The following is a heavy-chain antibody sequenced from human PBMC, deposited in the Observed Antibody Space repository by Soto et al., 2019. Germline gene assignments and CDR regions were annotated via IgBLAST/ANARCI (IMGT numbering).Heavy chain of an antibody. D-gene: IGHD3-22*01. V-gene: IGHV4-61*01. Sequence: KPPETLSLTCTVSGGSVSSGSYYWSWIRQPPGKGLEWIGYIYYSGSTNYNPSLKSRVTISVDTSKNQFSLKLSSVTAADTAVYYCARGGTMIVDYYFDYWGQGTLVTVSS. CDR2: IYYSGST. CDR1: GGSVSSGSYY. CDR3: ARGGTMIVDYYFDY. J-gene: IGHJ4*02.